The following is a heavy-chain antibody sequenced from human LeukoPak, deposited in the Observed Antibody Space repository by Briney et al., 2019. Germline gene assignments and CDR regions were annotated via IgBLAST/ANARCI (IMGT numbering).Heavy chain of an antibody. CDR3: AREVFGYYDSSGYNYFDY. J-gene: IGHJ4*02. CDR1: GGTFSSYA. CDR2: IIPIFGSA. V-gene: IGHV1-69*05. Sequence: ASVKVSCKASGGTFSSYAISWVRQAPGQGLEWMGGIIPIFGSANYAQKFQGRVTITTDESTSTAYMELSSLRSEDTAVYYCAREVFGYYDSSGYNYFDYWGQGTLVTVSS. D-gene: IGHD3-22*01.